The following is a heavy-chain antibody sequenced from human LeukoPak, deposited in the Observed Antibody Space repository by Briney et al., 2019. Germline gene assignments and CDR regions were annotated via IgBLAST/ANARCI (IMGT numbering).Heavy chain of an antibody. CDR2: IYTGGST. D-gene: IGHD2-15*01. Sequence: SETLSLTCTGSGFTISSYYWSWIRQPAGKGLEWIERIYTGGSTNYNPSLKSRVTMSVDTSKNQFSLKLSSVTAADTAVYYCARDGYCSGGSCYSDYWGQGTLVTVSS. J-gene: IGHJ4*02. CDR3: ARDGYCSGGSCYSDY. CDR1: GFTISSYY. V-gene: IGHV4-4*07.